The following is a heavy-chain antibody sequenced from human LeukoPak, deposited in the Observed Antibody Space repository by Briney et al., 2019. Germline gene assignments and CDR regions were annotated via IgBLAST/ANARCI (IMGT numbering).Heavy chain of an antibody. J-gene: IGHJ4*02. Sequence: ASVTVSCKASGYTFTSYGIRWVRQAPGQGLEWMGWISAYNGNTNYAQKLQGRVTMTTDTSTSTAYTELRSLRSDDTAVYYCARVVFPSDSSGWFDYWGQGTLVTVSS. CDR3: ARVVFPSDSSGWFDY. CDR2: ISAYNGNT. D-gene: IGHD6-19*01. V-gene: IGHV1-18*04. CDR1: GYTFTSYG.